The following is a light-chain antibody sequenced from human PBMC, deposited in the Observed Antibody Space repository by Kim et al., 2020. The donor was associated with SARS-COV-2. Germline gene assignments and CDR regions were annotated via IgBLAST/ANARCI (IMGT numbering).Light chain of an antibody. V-gene: IGLV4-69*01. CDR2: LNSDGSH. J-gene: IGLJ3*02. CDR1: GGHSRYA. Sequence: TVKLPCTRGGGHSRYAIAGQQMQPEKGPRYLMWLNSDGSHTKGDGIPDRFSGSRSGSEVYLTISSLQSEDEADYYCQTWGTGTRVFGGGTQLTVL. CDR3: QTWGTGTRV.